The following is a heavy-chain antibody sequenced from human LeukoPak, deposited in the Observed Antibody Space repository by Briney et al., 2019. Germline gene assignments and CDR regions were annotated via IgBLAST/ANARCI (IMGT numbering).Heavy chain of an antibody. CDR2: INTDGSGK. D-gene: IGHD4-11*01. Sequence: GGSLRLSCVASGFTFRGHWMNWVRQAPGQGMEWVANINTDGSGKYHVDSVQGRLTISRDNAKNSLYLQMNSLRAEDTAVYYCVRDATGLTNWGQGTLVTVSS. CDR1: GFTFRGHW. J-gene: IGHJ4*02. V-gene: IGHV3-7*01. CDR3: VRDATGLTN.